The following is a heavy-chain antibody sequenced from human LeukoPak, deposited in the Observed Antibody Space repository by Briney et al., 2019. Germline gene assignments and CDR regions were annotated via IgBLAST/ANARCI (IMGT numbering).Heavy chain of an antibody. D-gene: IGHD6-13*01. V-gene: IGHV2-5*02. J-gene: IGHJ5*02. CDR3: ALSPDIAAAGIMSWFDP. CDR1: GFSLSTSGLG. Sequence: ESGPTLVKPTQTLTVTCTFSGFSLSTSGLGVGWIRQPQVKALEWLAVIYWDDDKRYSPSLKSRLTITKDTSKNQLVLTMTNMDPVDTATYYCALSPDIAAAGIMSWFDPWGQGTLVTVSS. CDR2: IYWDDDK.